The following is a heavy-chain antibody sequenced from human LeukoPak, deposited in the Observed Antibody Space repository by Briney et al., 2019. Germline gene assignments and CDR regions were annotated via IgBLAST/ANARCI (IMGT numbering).Heavy chain of an antibody. CDR2: IYSGGNT. CDR3: ARLIAAAGRLYFDY. D-gene: IGHD6-13*01. J-gene: IGHJ4*02. V-gene: IGHV3-53*01. Sequence: PGGSLRLSCAASGFTFSSYAMSWVRQAPGKGLEWVTVIYSGGNTYYADSVRGRFTISRDNSKNTLYLQMNSLRAEDTAVYYCARLIAAAGRLYFDYWGQGTLVTVSS. CDR1: GFTFSSYA.